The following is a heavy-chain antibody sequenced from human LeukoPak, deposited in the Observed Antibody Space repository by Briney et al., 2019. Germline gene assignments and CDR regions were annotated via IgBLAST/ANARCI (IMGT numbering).Heavy chain of an antibody. CDR2: ISGSGGST. Sequence: PGGSLRLSCAAPGFTFSSYAMSWVRQAPGKGLEWVSAISGSGGSTYYADSVKGRFTISRDNSKNTLYLQMNSLRAEDTAVYYCAKLPLQDYRGNWFDPWGQGTLVTVSS. CDR3: AKLPLQDYRGNWFDP. D-gene: IGHD4-11*01. V-gene: IGHV3-23*01. CDR1: GFTFSSYA. J-gene: IGHJ5*02.